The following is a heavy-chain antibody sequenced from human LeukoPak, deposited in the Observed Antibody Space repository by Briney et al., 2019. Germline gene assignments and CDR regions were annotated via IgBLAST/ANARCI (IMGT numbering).Heavy chain of an antibody. V-gene: IGHV1-2*02. CDR1: GYTFTGYY. D-gene: IGHD1-26*01. CDR2: INPNSGGT. CDR3: ARGWESSRWPPNWFDP. Sequence: GASVKVSCKASGYTFTGYYMHWVRQAPGQGLEWMGWINPNSGGTNYAQKFQGRVTMTRDTSISTAHMELSRLRSDDTAVYYCARGWESSRWPPNWFDPWGQGTLVTVSS. J-gene: IGHJ5*02.